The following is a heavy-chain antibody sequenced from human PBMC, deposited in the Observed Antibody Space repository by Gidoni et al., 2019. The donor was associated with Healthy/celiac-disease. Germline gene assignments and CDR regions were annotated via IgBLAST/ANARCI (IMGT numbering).Heavy chain of an antibody. J-gene: IGHJ4*02. Sequence: EVQLLESGGGLVQPGGSLRLSCAASGFTFGSYAMSWVGQAPGKGRGWVSGISGIGGSTYYAASVKGQFTISRDNSKNTLYLQMNSLRAEDTAVYYCAKTWIQLWSFDYWGQGTLVTVSS. CDR1: GFTFGSYA. V-gene: IGHV3-23*01. CDR2: ISGIGGST. CDR3: AKTWIQLWSFDY. D-gene: IGHD5-18*01.